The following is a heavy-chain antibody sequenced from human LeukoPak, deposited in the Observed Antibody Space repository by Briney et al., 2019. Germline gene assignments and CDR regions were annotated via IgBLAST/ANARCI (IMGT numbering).Heavy chain of an antibody. J-gene: IGHJ4*02. V-gene: IGHV3-21*06. CDR2: ISETSSYT. D-gene: IGHD2-21*01. CDR1: TFILSGYS. CDR3: ASSVRLVNFDY. Sequence: GGSLGLSCAASTFILSGYSMNWVRQAPGKGLEWVSYISETSSYTYYADSVKGRFTISRDNAKNSLYLQMNSLRAEDTAVYYCASSVRLVNFDYWGQGTLVTVSS.